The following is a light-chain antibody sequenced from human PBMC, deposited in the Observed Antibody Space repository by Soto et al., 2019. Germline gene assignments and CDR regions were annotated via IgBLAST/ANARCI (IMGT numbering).Light chain of an antibody. CDR2: DVN. Sequence: QSVLTQPRSVSGSPGQSVTVSCTGTSSDVGGYNYVSWYQHHPGIAPKLMIYDVNKRPSGVPDRFSGSKFGNTASLTISGLQTEDEADHYCSLYAGSSTSVFGTGTKVTVL. J-gene: IGLJ1*01. CDR3: SLYAGSSTSV. CDR1: SSDVGGYNY. V-gene: IGLV2-11*01.